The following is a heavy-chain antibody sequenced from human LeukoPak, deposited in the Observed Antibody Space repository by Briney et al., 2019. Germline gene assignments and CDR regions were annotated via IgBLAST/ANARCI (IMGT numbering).Heavy chain of an antibody. CDR3: ATELRSGRYYFDY. V-gene: IGHV4-38-2*01. D-gene: IGHD6-19*01. CDR2: IYHSGST. CDR1: GYSISSGYY. J-gene: IGHJ4*02. Sequence: PSETLSLTCAVSGYSISSGYYWGWIRQPPGKWLEWIGSIYHSGSTYYNPSLKSRVTISVDTSKNQFSLKLSSVTAADTAVYYCATELRSGRYYFDYWGQGTLVTVSS.